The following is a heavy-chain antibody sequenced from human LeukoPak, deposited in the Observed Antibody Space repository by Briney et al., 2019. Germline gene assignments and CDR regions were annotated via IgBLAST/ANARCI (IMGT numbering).Heavy chain of an antibody. CDR2: ITGGSDST. J-gene: IGHJ4*02. CDR1: GFTFSTYV. V-gene: IGHV3-23*01. CDR3: AKGSSGARPYFFDY. Sequence: GPLRLSCAASGFTFSTYVMSWVRQAPGKGLEWVSAITGGSDSTYYADSVKGRFTISRDNSKNTLYLQVNSLRAEDTAVYYCAKGSSGARPYFFDYWGQGTLITVSS.